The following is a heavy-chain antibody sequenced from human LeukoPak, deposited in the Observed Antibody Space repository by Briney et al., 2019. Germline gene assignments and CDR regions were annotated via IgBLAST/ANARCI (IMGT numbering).Heavy chain of an antibody. CDR3: ARGLGQQLVYYYYYGMDV. J-gene: IGHJ6*02. CDR1: GFTFSSYS. Sequence: PGGSLRLSCAASGFTFSSYSMNWVRQAPGKGLEWVSYISSSSSTIYYADSVKGRFTISRDNAKNSLYPQMNSLRAEDTAVYYCARGLGQQLVYYYYYGMDVWGQGTTVTVSS. V-gene: IGHV3-48*04. D-gene: IGHD6-13*01. CDR2: ISSSSSTI.